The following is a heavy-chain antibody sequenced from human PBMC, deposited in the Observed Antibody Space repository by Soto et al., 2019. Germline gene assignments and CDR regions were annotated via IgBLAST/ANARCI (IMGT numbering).Heavy chain of an antibody. CDR2: INPNSGGT. D-gene: IGHD3-3*01. CDR3: ARGFLEWRSPSDY. V-gene: IGHV1-2*02. CDR1: GYTFTGYY. J-gene: IGHJ4*02. Sequence: QVQLVQSGAEVKKPGASVKVSCKASGYTFTGYYMHWVRQAPGQGLEWMGWINPNSGGTNYAQKFQGRVTMTRDTSISATEMELSRLRSDDTAVYYCARGFLEWRSPSDYWGQGTLVTVSS.